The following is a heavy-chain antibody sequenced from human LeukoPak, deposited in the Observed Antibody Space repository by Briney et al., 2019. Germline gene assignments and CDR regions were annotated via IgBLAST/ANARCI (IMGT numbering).Heavy chain of an antibody. Sequence: GESLKISCKGSGYSFTSYWISWVRQMPGKGLEWMGRIDPSDSYTNYSPSFQGHVTISADKSISTAYLQWSSLKASDTAMYYCARPDCSSTSCPLYYYYYGMDAWGQGTTVTVSS. CDR1: GYSFTSYW. J-gene: IGHJ6*02. V-gene: IGHV5-10-1*01. CDR3: ARPDCSSTSCPLYYYYYGMDA. D-gene: IGHD2-2*01. CDR2: IDPSDSYT.